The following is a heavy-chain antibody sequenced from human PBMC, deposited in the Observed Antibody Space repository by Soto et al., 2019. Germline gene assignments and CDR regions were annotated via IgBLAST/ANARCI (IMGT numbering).Heavy chain of an antibody. Sequence: EVQLVESGGGLVQTGGSLRLSCAASGFTFSSYWMSWVRQAPGKGLEWVANIKQDGSEKYYVDSVKGRFTISRDNAKNSLYLQMNSLRAEDTAVYYCARDIPSMVRGVIDIWGQGTMVTVSS. J-gene: IGHJ3*02. CDR3: ARDIPSMVRGVIDI. CDR1: GFTFSSYW. CDR2: IKQDGSEK. V-gene: IGHV3-7*04. D-gene: IGHD3-10*01.